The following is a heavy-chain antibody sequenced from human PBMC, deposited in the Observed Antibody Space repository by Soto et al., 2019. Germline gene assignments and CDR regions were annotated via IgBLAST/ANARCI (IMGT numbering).Heavy chain of an antibody. CDR1: GDSVTSHY. CDR3: ASHDYGDSPVRQGLYYFDY. D-gene: IGHD4-17*01. J-gene: IGHJ4*02. Sequence: SETLSLTCSFSGDSVTSHYLTWIRQSPEKGLEWIGEMNYTGFSNYNPSLKSRVTISVDTSKNQFTLKLSSVTAADTAVYYCASHDYGDSPVRQGLYYFDYWGQGTLVTVSS. V-gene: IGHV4-59*02. CDR2: MNYTGFS.